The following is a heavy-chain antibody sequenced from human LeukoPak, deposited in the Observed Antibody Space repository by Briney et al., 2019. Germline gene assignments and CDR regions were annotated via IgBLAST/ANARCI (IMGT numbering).Heavy chain of an antibody. CDR1: GFTFSSYG. D-gene: IGHD2-21*02. CDR2: ISYDGSNK. V-gene: IGHV3-30*18. CDR3: AKDRGDFPPYFDY. J-gene: IGHJ4*01. Sequence: GGSLRLSCAASGFTFSSYGMHWVRQAPGKGLEWVAVISYDGSNKYYADSVKGRFTISRDNSKNTVYLQLTSLRTEDTAVYYCAKDRGDFPPYFDYWGHVTLVAVSS.